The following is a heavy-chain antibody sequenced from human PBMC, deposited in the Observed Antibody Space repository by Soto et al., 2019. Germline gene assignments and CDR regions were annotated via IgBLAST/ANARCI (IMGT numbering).Heavy chain of an antibody. V-gene: IGHV1-2*02. J-gene: IGHJ4*02. CDR1: GYAFPEYY. D-gene: IGHD6-19*01. Sequence: ALVKLSCTASGYAFPEYYLHCVRQTPGQGLELMVWMNPGSGGTDYAQKFQGRVTMTRDTTITTAYMELSTLSSDDTAMYYCTRASTVAGGSSKYPPSKYWGQGTLVTVAS. CDR3: TRASTVAGGSSKYPPSKY. CDR2: MNPGSGGT.